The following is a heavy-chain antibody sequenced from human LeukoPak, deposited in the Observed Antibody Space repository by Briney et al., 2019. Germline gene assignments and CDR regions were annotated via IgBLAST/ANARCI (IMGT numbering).Heavy chain of an antibody. CDR2: INPNSGGT. CDR1: GYTFSGYY. D-gene: IGHD6-13*01. CDR3: ARGYPLSTTAAGAYFQH. Sequence: ASVKVSCKASGYTFSGYYMHWVRQAPGQGLEWMGWINPNSGGTNYAQKFQGRVTMTRDTSISTAYMELSRLRSDDTAVYYCARGYPLSTTAAGAYFQHWGQGTLVTVSS. J-gene: IGHJ1*01. V-gene: IGHV1-2*02.